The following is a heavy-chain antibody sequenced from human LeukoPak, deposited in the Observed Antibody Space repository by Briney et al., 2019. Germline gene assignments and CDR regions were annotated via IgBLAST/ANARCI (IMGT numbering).Heavy chain of an antibody. CDR1: GYTFTGYY. CDR2: INPNSGGT. CDR3: ARDYYGSGGYYQLGY. D-gene: IGHD3-10*01. V-gene: IGHV1-2*02. Sequence: ASVKVSCKASGYTFTGYYMHWVRQAPGQGLEWMGWINPNSGGTKYAQKFQGRVTMTRDTSITTVDMEVSSLGSDDTGVYYCARDYYGSGGYYQLGYWGQGTLVTVSS. J-gene: IGHJ4*02.